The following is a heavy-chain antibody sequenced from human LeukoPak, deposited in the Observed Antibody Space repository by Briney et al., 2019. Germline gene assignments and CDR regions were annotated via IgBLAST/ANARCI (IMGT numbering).Heavy chain of an antibody. CDR3: ARGRYLYYYGSGSYRPFDP. D-gene: IGHD3-10*01. V-gene: IGHV4-34*01. CDR1: GGSFSGYY. J-gene: IGHJ5*02. CDR2: INHSGST. Sequence: SETLSLTCAVYGGSFSGYYWSWIRQPPGKGLKWIGEINHSGSTNYNASLKSRVTISVDTSKNQFSLKLSSVTAADTAVYYCARGRYLYYYGSGSYRPFDPWGQGTLVTVSS.